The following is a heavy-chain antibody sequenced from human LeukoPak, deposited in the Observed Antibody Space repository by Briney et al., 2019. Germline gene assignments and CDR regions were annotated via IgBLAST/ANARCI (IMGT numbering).Heavy chain of an antibody. CDR1: GGSISSGGYS. J-gene: IGHJ6*02. CDR2: IYHSGST. Sequence: SQTLSLTCAVSGGSISSGGYSWSWIRQPPGKGLEWIGYIYHSGSTYYNPSLKSRVTISVDRSKNQFSLKLSSVTAADTAVYYCARGGDRYYYYYGMDVWGQGTTVTVSS. V-gene: IGHV4-30-2*01. D-gene: IGHD2-21*01. CDR3: ARGGDRYYYYYGMDV.